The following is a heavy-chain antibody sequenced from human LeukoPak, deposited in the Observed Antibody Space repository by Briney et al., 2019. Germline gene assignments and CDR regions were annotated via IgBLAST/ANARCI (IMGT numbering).Heavy chain of an antibody. Sequence: GRSLRLSCAASGFTFSSYAMHWVRQAPGKGLEWVAVISYDGSNKYYADSVKGRFTISRDNSKNTLYLQMNSLRAEDTAVYYCARFGSGRWGQGTLVTVSS. CDR2: ISYDGSNK. CDR3: ARFGSGR. CDR1: GFTFSSYA. V-gene: IGHV3-30-3*01. J-gene: IGHJ4*02. D-gene: IGHD3-10*01.